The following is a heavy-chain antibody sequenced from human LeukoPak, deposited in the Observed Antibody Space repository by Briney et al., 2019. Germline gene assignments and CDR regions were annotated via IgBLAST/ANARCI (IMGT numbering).Heavy chain of an antibody. D-gene: IGHD3-10*01. V-gene: IGHV1-2*02. CDR2: IYPDSGGT. CDR3: ARGRSDYYLDS. J-gene: IGHJ4*02. Sequence: ASVKGSCKASGYTFTDYYMHWVRQAPGHGLEWMGWIYPDSGGTNYAQKFQGRVTMTRDTSISTAYMGLSRLTSDDTAVYYCARGRSDYYLDSWGQGTLVTVSS. CDR1: GYTFTDYY.